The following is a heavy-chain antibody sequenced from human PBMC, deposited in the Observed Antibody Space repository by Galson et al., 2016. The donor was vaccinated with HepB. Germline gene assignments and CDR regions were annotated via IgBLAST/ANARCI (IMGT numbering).Heavy chain of an antibody. CDR3: ARVRDWNDITRGGMDV. CDR2: IIPILGIA. V-gene: IGHV1-69*02. CDR1: GGTFSSYT. D-gene: IGHD1-1*01. Sequence: SVKVSCKASGGTFSSYTISWVRQAPGQGLEWMGRIIPILGIANYAQKFQGRVTITADKPTSTAYMELSSLRSEDTAVYYCARVRDWNDITRGGMDVWGKGTTVTVSS. J-gene: IGHJ6*04.